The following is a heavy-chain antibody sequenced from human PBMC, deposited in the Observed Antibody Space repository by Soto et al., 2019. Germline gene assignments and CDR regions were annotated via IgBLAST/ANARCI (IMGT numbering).Heavy chain of an antibody. V-gene: IGHV1-3*01. CDR3: ARYSGSYYAEYFQH. CDR2: INAGNGNT. Sequence: ASVKVSCKASGYTFTNYAMHWVRQAPGQRLEWMGWINAGNGNTKYSQKFQGRVTITRDTSASTAYMELSSLRSEDTAVYYCARYSGSYYAEYFQHWGQGTLVTVSS. D-gene: IGHD1-26*01. J-gene: IGHJ1*01. CDR1: GYTFTNYA.